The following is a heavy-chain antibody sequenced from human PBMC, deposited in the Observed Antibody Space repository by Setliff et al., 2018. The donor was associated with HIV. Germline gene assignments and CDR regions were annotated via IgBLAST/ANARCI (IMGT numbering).Heavy chain of an antibody. J-gene: IGHJ3*02. Sequence: GGSLRLSCAASGFLFHTYWMSWVRQAPGKGLEWVANIKEDGSEKYYVDSVKGRFTISRDNSKNTMFLQTNSLRVEDTAIYYCAKMHTAMDPDTFDIWGQGTMVTVSS. D-gene: IGHD5-18*01. CDR3: AKMHTAMDPDTFDI. V-gene: IGHV3-7*02. CDR2: IKEDGSEK. CDR1: GFLFHTYW.